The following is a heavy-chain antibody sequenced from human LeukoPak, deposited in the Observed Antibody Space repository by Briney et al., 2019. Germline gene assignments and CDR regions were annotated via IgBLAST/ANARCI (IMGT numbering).Heavy chain of an antibody. CDR2: MNPNSGNT. D-gene: IGHD5-12*01. Sequence: ASVKVSCKASGGTFSSYAISWVRQAPGQGLEWMGWMNPNSGNTGYAQKFQGRVTMTRNTSISTAYMELSSLRSEDTAVYYCARVRYSGYDFFDYWGQGTLVTVSS. V-gene: IGHV1-8*02. CDR1: GGTFSSYA. J-gene: IGHJ4*02. CDR3: ARVRYSGYDFFDY.